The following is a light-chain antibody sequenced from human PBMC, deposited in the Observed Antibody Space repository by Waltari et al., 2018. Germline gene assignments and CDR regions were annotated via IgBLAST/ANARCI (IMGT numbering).Light chain of an antibody. Sequence: EIMLTQSPATLSLSPGERATLSCRASQTVTTSLAWYQQKPGQAPRLLIFGASSRATGIPDRFSGSGSGTDFTLTVSNLEPEDFAVYYCQQYANLPDTFGQGTKVEI. CDR2: GAS. CDR3: QQYANLPDT. CDR1: QTVTTS. J-gene: IGKJ2*01. V-gene: IGKV3-11*01.